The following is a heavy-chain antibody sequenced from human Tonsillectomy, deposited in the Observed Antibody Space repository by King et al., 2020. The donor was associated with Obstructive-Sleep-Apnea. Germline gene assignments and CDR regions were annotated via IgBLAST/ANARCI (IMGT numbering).Heavy chain of an antibody. Sequence: VQLVESGGGVVRPGRSLRLSCAASGFTFSNYPMHWVRQAPGKGLEWVAVISYDGSNKFYADSVKGRFTIFRDTSKNTLYLQMSSLRAEDTAVYYCARGSQILNYFDYWGQGTLVTVSS. CDR2: ISYDGSNK. V-gene: IGHV3-30*04. J-gene: IGHJ4*02. CDR1: GFTFSNYP. CDR3: ARGSQILNYFDY. D-gene: IGHD2-8*01.